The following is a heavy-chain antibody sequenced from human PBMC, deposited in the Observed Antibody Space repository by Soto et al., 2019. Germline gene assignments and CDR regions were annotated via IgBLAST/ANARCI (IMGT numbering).Heavy chain of an antibody. J-gene: IGHJ4*02. CDR1: GGSIDNGHSF. D-gene: IGHD2-15*01. Sequence: SETLSLACDVSGGSIDNGHSFWGWIRQPPVKGLEFIGSVYYSGVAYYNPSLKSLVTVSVDTSKHQLSLRGHSVTAADTAVYYCLRVVEAATRHTVLSFGGQRTLVPV. CDR2: VYYSGVA. V-gene: IGHV4-39*01. CDR3: LRVVEAATRHTVLSF.